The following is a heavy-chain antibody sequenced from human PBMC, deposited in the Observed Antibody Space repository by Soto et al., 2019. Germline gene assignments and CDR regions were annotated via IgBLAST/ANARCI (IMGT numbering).Heavy chain of an antibody. CDR1: GFTFSTYT. CDR2: ISISSTHT. CDR3: ARDTSYGDYVNYYYGVDV. V-gene: IGHV3-21*01. Sequence: SCAASGFTFSTYTMNCVRQAPGKGLEWVSSISISSTHTYYADSVGGRFTISRDNAKNSLSLQMDNLRAEDTAVYYCARDTSYGDYVNYYYGVDVWGQGTTVTVSS. D-gene: IGHD4-17*01. J-gene: IGHJ6*02.